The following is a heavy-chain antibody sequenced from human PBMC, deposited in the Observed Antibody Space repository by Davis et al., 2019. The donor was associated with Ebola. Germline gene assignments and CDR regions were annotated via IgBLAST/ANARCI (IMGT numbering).Heavy chain of an antibody. CDR2: IYYSGST. J-gene: IGHJ4*02. CDR3: ARQIHLSSRFDY. Sequence: SETLSLTCTVSGGSISSHYWSWIRQPPGKGLEWIGYIYYSGSTNYNPSLKSRVTISVDTSKNQFSLKLSSVTAADTAVYYCARQIHLSSRFDYWGQGTLVTVSS. V-gene: IGHV4-59*08. CDR1: GGSISSHY.